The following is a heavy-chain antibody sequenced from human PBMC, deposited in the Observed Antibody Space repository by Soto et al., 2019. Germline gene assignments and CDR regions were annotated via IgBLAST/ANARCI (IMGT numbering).Heavy chain of an antibody. CDR3: ARGNYDFWCGYSLDYYYYYMDV. Sequence: PSETLSLTCTVSGGSISSSNWWSWVRQPPGKGLEWIGYIYYSGSTNYNPSLKSRVTISVDTSKDQFSLTLSSVTAADTAVYYCARGNYDFWCGYSLDYYYYYMDVWGKGTSVTVSS. CDR2: IYYSGST. D-gene: IGHD3-3*01. CDR1: GGSISSSNW. J-gene: IGHJ6*03. V-gene: IGHV4-4*02.